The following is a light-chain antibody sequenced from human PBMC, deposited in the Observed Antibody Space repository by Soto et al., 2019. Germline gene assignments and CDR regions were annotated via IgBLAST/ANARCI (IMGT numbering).Light chain of an antibody. CDR3: KQYGSSPTWT. J-gene: IGKJ1*01. Sequence: ESVLTQSPGTLSLSPGERATLSCRASQSVISSYLAWYQQKPGQAPRLLIYGASSRATGIQDRFSGSGSGTDFTLTISRLEPEEFAVYYCKQYGSSPTWTCGQGTKVEIK. CDR2: GAS. CDR1: QSVISSY. V-gene: IGKV3-20*01.